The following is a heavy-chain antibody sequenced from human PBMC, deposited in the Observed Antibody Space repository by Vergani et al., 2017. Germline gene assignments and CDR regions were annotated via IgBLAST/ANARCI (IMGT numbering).Heavy chain of an antibody. CDR1: GITFWKFG. CDR3: VRDVRVSRT. CDR2: ISSSSSYI. J-gene: IGHJ3*01. V-gene: IGHV3-21*01. Sequence: EVDLVESGGGLAQPGGSLRLSCEASGITFWKFGMHWVRQGPGKGLEWVSSISSSSSYIYYADSVKGRFTISRDNAKNSLYLQMNSLRAEDTAVYYCVRDVRVSRTWGQGTLVAVSS.